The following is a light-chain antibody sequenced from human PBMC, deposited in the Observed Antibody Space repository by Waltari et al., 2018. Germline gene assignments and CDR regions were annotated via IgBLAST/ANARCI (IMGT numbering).Light chain of an antibody. CDR2: DTS. CDR1: QSVGKY. J-gene: IGKJ1*01. Sequence: VLTQSPGTLSLSPGERATLSCRASQSVGKYLAWYQQKPGQAPRLLIYDTSTRATGIPDRFSGSGSGTDFSLTISRLEPEDFAVYYCQKYESLPATFGQGTKVQAK. CDR3: QKYESLPAT. V-gene: IGKV3-20*01.